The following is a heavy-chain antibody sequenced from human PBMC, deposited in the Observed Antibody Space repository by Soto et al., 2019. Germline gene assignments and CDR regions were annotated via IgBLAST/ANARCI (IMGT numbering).Heavy chain of an antibody. D-gene: IGHD4-17*01. Sequence: QVQLVESGGGVVQPGRSLRLSCAASGFTFSSYGMHWVRQAPGKGLEWVAVISYDGSNKYYADSVKGRFTISRDNSKNRLYLQMNSLRAEDTAVYYCAKGGTTVTIPIFDYWGQGTLVTVSS. CDR2: ISYDGSNK. J-gene: IGHJ4*02. V-gene: IGHV3-30*18. CDR1: GFTFSSYG. CDR3: AKGGTTVTIPIFDY.